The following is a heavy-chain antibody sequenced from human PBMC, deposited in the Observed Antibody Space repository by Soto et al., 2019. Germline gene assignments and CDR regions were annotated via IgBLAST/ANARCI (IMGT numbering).Heavy chain of an antibody. J-gene: IGHJ4*02. CDR3: AGRRYGKY. CDR1: GYTFTSYG. V-gene: IGHV1-18*01. CDR2: ISAHNGNT. Sequence: QVHLVQSGAEVKKPGASVKVSCKGSGYTFTSYGITWVRQAPGQGLEWMGWISAHNGNTDYAQRLQGRVTVARETSTSTAYMPLISLRSDDTAVSYCAGRRYGKYWGQGALVSVPS. D-gene: IGHD1-1*01.